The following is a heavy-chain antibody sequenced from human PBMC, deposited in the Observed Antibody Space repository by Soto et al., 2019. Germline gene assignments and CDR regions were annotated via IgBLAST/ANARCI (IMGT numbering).Heavy chain of an antibody. J-gene: IGHJ6*02. Sequence: HPGGSLRLSCAASGFTFSSYGMHWVRQAPGKGLEWVAVIWYDGSNKYYADSVKGRFTISRDNSKNTLYLQMNSLRAEDTAVYYCARDMVRKRNYYGMDVWGQGTTVTVSS. D-gene: IGHD3-10*01. V-gene: IGHV3-33*01. CDR1: GFTFSSYG. CDR2: IWYDGSNK. CDR3: ARDMVRKRNYYGMDV.